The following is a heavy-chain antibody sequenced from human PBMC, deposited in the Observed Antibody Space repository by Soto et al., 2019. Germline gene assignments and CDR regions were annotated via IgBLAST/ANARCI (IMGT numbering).Heavy chain of an antibody. Sequence: ASVKVFCESSGYTFTGYYIHCVRQAPGQGLEWMGWVNPNSGGTNYAQKFQGWVTMTRDTSISTAYMELSRLRSDDTAVYYCVTSRVSVAVAGETEYYFDYWGQGTLVNVSS. CDR2: VNPNSGGT. V-gene: IGHV1-2*04. CDR3: VTSRVSVAVAGETEYYFDY. CDR1: GYTFTGYY. D-gene: IGHD6-19*01. J-gene: IGHJ4*02.